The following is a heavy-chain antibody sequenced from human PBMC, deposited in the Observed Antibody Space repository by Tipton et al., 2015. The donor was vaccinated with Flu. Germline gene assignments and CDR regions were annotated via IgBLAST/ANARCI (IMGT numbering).Heavy chain of an antibody. CDR2: IYPGDSQT. J-gene: IGHJ6*02. CDR1: GYRFNNYW. D-gene: IGHD3-10*01. CDR3: ARGPIPPPSYFYYSMDV. V-gene: IGHV5-51*03. Sequence: QLVQSGAEVKKPGESLKISCKASGYRFNNYWIAWVRQMPGKGLEWMGVIYPGDSQTKYSPSFQGRVTISVDESNSAAYVQWNSLQTWDTAMYYCARGPIPPPSYFYYSMDVWGQGTTVIVSS.